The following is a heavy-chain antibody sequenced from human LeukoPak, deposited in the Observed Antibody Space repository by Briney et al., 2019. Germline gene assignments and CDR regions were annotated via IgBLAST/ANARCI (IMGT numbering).Heavy chain of an antibody. J-gene: IGHJ4*02. D-gene: IGHD3-22*01. Sequence: SQTLSLTCAVSGGSISSGGYSWSWIRQPPGTGLEWIGYIYHSGSTYYNPSLKSRVTISVDRSKNQFSLKLSSVAAADTAVYYCARAACYYDSSGYNEYYFDYWGQGTLVTVSS. CDR3: ARAACYYDSSGYNEYYFDY. V-gene: IGHV4-30-2*01. CDR1: GGSISSGGYS. CDR2: IYHSGST.